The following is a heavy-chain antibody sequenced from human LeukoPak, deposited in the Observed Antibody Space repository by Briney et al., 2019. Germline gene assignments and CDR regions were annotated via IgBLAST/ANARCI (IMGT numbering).Heavy chain of an antibody. CDR3: ARDLAWDAFDI. Sequence: PGGPLRLSCAASGFNFTNYNMNWVRQAPGKGLEWVSSIHSSSGSIYYADSLKGRFTISRDNAKNSLDLQLNSLRAEDTAVYYCARDLAWDAFDIWGQGTMVTVSS. CDR2: IHSSSGSI. CDR1: GFNFTNYN. V-gene: IGHV3-21*01. J-gene: IGHJ3*02.